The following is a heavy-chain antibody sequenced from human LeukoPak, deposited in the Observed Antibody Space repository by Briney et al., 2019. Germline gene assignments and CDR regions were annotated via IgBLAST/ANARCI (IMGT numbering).Heavy chain of an antibody. CDR2: IYTSGST. CDR3: ATEVAGY. V-gene: IGHV4-61*02. D-gene: IGHD1-1*01. CDR1: GGSISSGSYY. Sequence: SQTLSLTCTVSGGSISSGSYYWSWIRQPARKGLEWIGRIYTSGSTNYNPSLKSRVTISVDTSKNQFSLKLSSVTAADTAVYYCATEVAGYWGQGTLVTVSS. J-gene: IGHJ4*02.